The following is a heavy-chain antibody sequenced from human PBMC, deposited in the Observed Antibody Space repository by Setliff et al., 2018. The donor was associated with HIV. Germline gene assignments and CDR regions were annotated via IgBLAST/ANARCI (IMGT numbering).Heavy chain of an antibody. CDR2: IDHSGST. D-gene: IGHD6-13*01. J-gene: IGHJ5*02. V-gene: IGHV4-34*01. CDR1: GGSFSGYY. Sequence: PSETLSLTCAVYGGSFSGYYWSWIRQPPGKGLEWIGEIDHSGSTNYNPSLKSRVTISIDMSKNHFSLNLKSVTAADTAIYYCARGLTAPAAAGSWGQGMLVTVSS. CDR3: ARGLTAPAAAGS.